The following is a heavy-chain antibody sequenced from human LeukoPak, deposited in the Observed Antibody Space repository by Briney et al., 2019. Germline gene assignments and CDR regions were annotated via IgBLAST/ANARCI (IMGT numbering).Heavy chain of an antibody. V-gene: IGHV4-39*01. D-gene: IGHD3-3*01. CDR2: IYYSGST. J-gene: IGHJ4*02. Sequence: PSETLSLTCTVSGGSISSNSYYWGWIRQPPEKGLERIGSIYYSGSTYYNPSLKSRVTISVNTSKNQFSLKLSSVTAADTSVYYCARLLEWLSPLDYWGQGTLVTVSS. CDR3: ARLLEWLSPLDY. CDR1: GGSISSNSYY.